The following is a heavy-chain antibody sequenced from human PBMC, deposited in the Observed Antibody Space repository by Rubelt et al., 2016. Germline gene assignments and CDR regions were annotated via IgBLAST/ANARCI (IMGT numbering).Heavy chain of an antibody. J-gene: IGHJ6*02. CDR3: ARRGSGYSWGWDYYYYGMDV. CDR2: IYYSGST. V-gene: IGHV4-38-2*02. Sequence: QVQLQESGPGLVKPSETLSLTCTVSGYSISSGYYWGWIRQPPGKGLEWIGYIYYSGSTYYNPSLKCRVTISVDTSKTQFSLKLSSVTAADTAVYYCARRGSGYSWGWDYYYYGMDVWGQGTTVTVSS. D-gene: IGHD3-22*01. CDR1: GYSISSGYY.